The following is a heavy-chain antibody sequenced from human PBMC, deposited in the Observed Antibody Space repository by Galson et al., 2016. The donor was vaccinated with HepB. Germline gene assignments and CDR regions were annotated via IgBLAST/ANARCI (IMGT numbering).Heavy chain of an antibody. D-gene: IGHD3-3*01. CDR3: ARDSFTIFGVTPNWFDP. Sequence: SLRLSCAASGFIFDNYAMHWVRQAPGKGLEWVAVILYDGSKKYYADSVKGRFTISRDNSKNTLYLQMNSLRAEDTAVYYCARDSFTIFGVTPNWFDPWGQGTLVTVSS. V-gene: IGHV3-33*08. J-gene: IGHJ5*02. CDR1: GFIFDNYA. CDR2: ILYDGSKK.